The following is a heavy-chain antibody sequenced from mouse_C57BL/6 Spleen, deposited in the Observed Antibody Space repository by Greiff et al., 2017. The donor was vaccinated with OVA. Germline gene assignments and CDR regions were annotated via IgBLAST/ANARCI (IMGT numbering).Heavy chain of an antibody. D-gene: IGHD1-1*01. CDR1: GYSFTSYG. CDR2: IYPSSGNT. Sequence: VQLQQSGAELVRPGASVKLSCKASGYSFTSYGISWVKQSTGQGLEWIGEIYPSSGNTYYNEKFKGKATLTVDKSSSTAYMQLRSLTSEDSAVXFCASAVCCSSPDYWGQGTTLTVSA. J-gene: IGHJ2*01. V-gene: IGHV1-81*01. CDR3: ASAVCCSSPDY.